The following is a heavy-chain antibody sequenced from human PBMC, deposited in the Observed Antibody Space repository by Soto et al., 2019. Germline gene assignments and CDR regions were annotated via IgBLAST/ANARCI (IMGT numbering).Heavy chain of an antibody. D-gene: IGHD1-26*01. J-gene: IGHJ3*02. V-gene: IGHV3-23*01. CDR2: ISSGADTT. CDR1: GFTFSSYA. Sequence: EVLLLESGGGLVQPGGSLRLSCAASGFTFSSYALTWVRQAPGKGLDWVSTISSGADTTYYAVSVKGRFTISRDNSKNTLYLQMNSLKAEDTAVYYCAKDLIPLGATSHFCFNIWGQGTMVTVSS. CDR3: AKDLIPLGATSHFCFNI.